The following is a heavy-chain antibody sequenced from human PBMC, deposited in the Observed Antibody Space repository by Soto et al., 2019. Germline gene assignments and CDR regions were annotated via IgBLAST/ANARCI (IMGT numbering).Heavy chain of an antibody. CDR1: GFTFSSYG. CDR3: ARDSKNYYYMDV. Sequence: GGSLRLSCAASGFTFSSYGMHWVRQAPGKGLEWVAVIWYDGSNKYYADSVKGRFTIPRDNSKNTLYLQMNSLRAEDTAVYYCARDSKNYYYMDVWGKGTTVTVSS. V-gene: IGHV3-33*01. J-gene: IGHJ6*03. CDR2: IWYDGSNK.